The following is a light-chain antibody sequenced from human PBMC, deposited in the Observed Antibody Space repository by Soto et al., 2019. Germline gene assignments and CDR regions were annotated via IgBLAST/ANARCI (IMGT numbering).Light chain of an antibody. CDR1: QSVSTNY. Sequence: EIVLTQSPGTLSLSPGERATLSCRASQSVSTNYLVWYQRKPGQAPRLLIYGASSRATDIPHRFSGSGSGTDFTLTITRLEPEDFAVYYCQQYGSSPPTFGQGTKVEVK. CDR2: GAS. V-gene: IGKV3-20*01. J-gene: IGKJ1*01. CDR3: QQYGSSPPT.